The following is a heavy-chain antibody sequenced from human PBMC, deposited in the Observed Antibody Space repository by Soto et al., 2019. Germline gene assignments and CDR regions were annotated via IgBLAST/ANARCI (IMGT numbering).Heavy chain of an antibody. J-gene: IGHJ4*02. V-gene: IGHV4-39*01. CDR3: AQGGPKRPFDY. D-gene: IGHD3-16*01. Sequence: QLQLQESGPGLVKPSETLSLTCTVSGGSISSSSYYWGWIRQPPGKGLEWIGSIYYSGSTYYNPSRKSRVTISVDTSKNQFSLKLSSVTAADTAVYYCAQGGPKRPFDYWGQGTLVTVSS. CDR1: GGSISSSSYY. CDR2: IYYSGST.